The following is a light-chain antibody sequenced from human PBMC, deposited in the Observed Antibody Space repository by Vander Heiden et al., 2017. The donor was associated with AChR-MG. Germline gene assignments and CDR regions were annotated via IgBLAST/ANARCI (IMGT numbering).Light chain of an antibody. CDR2: GNR. V-gene: IGLV1-40*01. CDR3: QSYDSSLSGV. Sequence: SVLTQPPSVSGAPGQRVTLPCPGSSPNLGAGHDVHWYQQFPGTATKHLIYGNRNRPSGVPDRFSGSKSGTSASLAITGLQAEDEANYYCQSYDSSLSGVFGAGTKVTVL. J-gene: IGLJ1*01. CDR1: SPNLGAGHD.